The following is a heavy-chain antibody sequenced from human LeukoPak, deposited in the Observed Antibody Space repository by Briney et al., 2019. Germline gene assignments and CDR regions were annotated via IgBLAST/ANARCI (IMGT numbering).Heavy chain of an antibody. Sequence: PGGSLRLSCAASGFTFSSYGMHWVRQAPGKGLEWVAVIWWGGSNKYYADSVKGRFTISRDNSKNTLYLQMNSLRAEDTAVYYCARDQSRPHYYGSRSYYPAQYYYYGMDVWGQGTTVTVSS. J-gene: IGHJ6*02. V-gene: IGHV3-33*01. CDR2: IWWGGSNK. CDR3: ARDQSRPHYYGSRSYYPAQYYYYGMDV. D-gene: IGHD3-10*01. CDR1: GFTFSSYG.